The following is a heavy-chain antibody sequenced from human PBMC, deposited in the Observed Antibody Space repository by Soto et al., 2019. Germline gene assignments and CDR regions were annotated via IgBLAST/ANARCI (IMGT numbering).Heavy chain of an antibody. CDR1: GFTFSTSV. D-gene: IGHD2-15*01. J-gene: IGHJ4*02. CDR2: ITGDSGST. CDR3: ARVTGGFD. Sequence: EVHLLESGGGLVQPGGSLRLSCAASGFTFSTSVMSWVRQAPGKGLEWVSAITGDSGSTFHADSVKGRFTISRDNSKNTLYLQMNSLRVDDTAVYYCARVTGGFDWGQGTLVTVSS. V-gene: IGHV3-23*01.